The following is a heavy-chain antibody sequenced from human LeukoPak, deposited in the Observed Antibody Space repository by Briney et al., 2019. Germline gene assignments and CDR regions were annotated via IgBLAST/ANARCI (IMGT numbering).Heavy chain of an antibody. J-gene: IGHJ4*02. Sequence: GESLKTSCQGSGYSFTSYWIGWVRQMPGKGLEWMGIIYTGDSDTRYSPSFQGQVDISADKSISTAYRQWSSLKASDSAMYYCARHFSLLRYIDYWGQGTLVTVSS. D-gene: IGHD3-9*01. CDR2: IYTGDSDT. CDR1: GYSFTSYW. CDR3: ARHFSLLRYIDY. V-gene: IGHV5-51*01.